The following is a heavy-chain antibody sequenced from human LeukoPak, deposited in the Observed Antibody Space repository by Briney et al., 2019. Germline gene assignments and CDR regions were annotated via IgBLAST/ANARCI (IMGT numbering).Heavy chain of an antibody. J-gene: IGHJ5*02. V-gene: IGHV4-34*01. CDR2: INHSGGT. CDR1: GGSFSGYY. Sequence: SETLSLTCAVYGGSFSGYYWTWIRQPPGKGLEWIGEINHSGGTNYNPSLKSRVTISVDTSKNQFSLKLSSVTAADTAVYYCARETISSPTDRQYNWFDPWGQGTLVTVSS. D-gene: IGHD2-2*01. CDR3: ARETISSPTDRQYNWFDP.